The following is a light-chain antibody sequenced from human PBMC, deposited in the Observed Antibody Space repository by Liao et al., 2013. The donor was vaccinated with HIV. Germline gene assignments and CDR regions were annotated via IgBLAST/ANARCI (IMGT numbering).Light chain of an antibody. CDR3: QLWDSSSDHPYV. CDR1: DIGSKS. Sequence: SYVLTQPPSVSVAPGKTARITCGGEDIGSKSVHWYQQRSGQAPVLVISYDSDRPSGIPERFSGSNSGNTATLTISRVEPGDEADYYCQLWDSSSDHPYVFGTGTQVTVL. CDR2: YDS. V-gene: IGLV3-21*01. J-gene: IGLJ1*01.